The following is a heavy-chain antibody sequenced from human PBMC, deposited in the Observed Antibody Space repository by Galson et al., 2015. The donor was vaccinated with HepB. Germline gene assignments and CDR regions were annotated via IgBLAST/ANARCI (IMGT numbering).Heavy chain of an antibody. D-gene: IGHD3-10*01. V-gene: IGHV3-33*08. CDR2: IWYDGSNK. CDR3: ARVDITMVRGVLYGMDV. CDR1: GFTFSSYG. Sequence: SLRLSCAASGFTFSSYGMHWVRQAPGKGLEWVAVIWYDGSNKYYADSVKGRFTISRDNSKNTLYLQMNSLRAEDTAVYYCARVDITMVRGVLYGMDVWGQGTTVTVSS. J-gene: IGHJ6*02.